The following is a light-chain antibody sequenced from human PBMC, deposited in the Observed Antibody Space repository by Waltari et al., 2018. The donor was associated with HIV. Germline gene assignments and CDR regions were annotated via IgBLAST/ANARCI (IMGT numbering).Light chain of an antibody. CDR3: QAWDSSTAV. Sequence: SYELTQPPSVSVSPGQTASITCSGDKLGDKYACWYQQKPGQSPVLVIYQDTKPPSVIPERFSGSNSGNTATLTISGTQAMDEADYYCQAWDSSTAVFGGGTKLTVL. J-gene: IGLJ2*01. CDR2: QDT. V-gene: IGLV3-1*01. CDR1: KLGDKY.